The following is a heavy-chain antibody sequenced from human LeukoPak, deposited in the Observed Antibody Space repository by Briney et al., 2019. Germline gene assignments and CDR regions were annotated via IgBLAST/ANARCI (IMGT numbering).Heavy chain of an antibody. J-gene: IGHJ4*02. CDR1: GGSISSGSYY. CDR3: ASPFGWLPR. CDR2: IYTSGST. D-gene: IGHD3-10*01. Sequence: SETLSLTCTVSGGSISSGSYYWSWIRQPAGKGLEWIGRIYTSGSTNYNPSLKSRVTISVDTSKNQLSLKLSSVTAADTAVYYCASPFGWLPRWGQGTLVTVSS. V-gene: IGHV4-61*02.